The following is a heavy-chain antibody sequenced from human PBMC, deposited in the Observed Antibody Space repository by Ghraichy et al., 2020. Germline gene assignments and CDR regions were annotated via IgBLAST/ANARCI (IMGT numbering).Heavy chain of an antibody. CDR2: IYNSGST. D-gene: IGHD5-12*01. J-gene: IGHJ5*02. Sequence: ESLNISCTVSGGSISTYYWSWIRQPPGKGLEWIGYIYNSGSTNYSPSLKSRVTISLDTSKNQFSLKLSSVTAAETALYYCARWVELVATLPWYLDPWGQGTLVTVSS. V-gene: IGHV4-59*01. CDR3: ARWVELVATLPWYLDP. CDR1: GGSISTYY.